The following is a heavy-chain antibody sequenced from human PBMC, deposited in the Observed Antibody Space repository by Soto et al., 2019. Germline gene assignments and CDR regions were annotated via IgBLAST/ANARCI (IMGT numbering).Heavy chain of an antibody. CDR1: GGSISSYY. D-gene: IGHD3-10*01. J-gene: IGHJ6*02. V-gene: IGHV4-59*08. CDR3: ARQGFGPLHGLVDV. Sequence: QVQLQESGPGLVKPSETLSLSCTVSGGSISSYYWSWFRQSPGKRMEWIGYVHHSWGSSYNPSLQRRVAISLDASKSQFSLKGPSVTATDTAVYYCARQGFGPLHGLVDVWGQGTTVTVSS. CDR2: VHHSWGS.